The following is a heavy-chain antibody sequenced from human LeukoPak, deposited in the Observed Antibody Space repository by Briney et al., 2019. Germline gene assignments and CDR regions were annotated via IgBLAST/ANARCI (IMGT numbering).Heavy chain of an antibody. Sequence: ASVKVSCKASGYTFTGYYMHWVRQAPGQGLEWMGWINPNSGGTNYAQKFQGRVTMTRDTSISTAYMELSRLRSDDTAVNYCARDLSQLDYGMDVWGQGTTVTVSS. V-gene: IGHV1-2*02. CDR1: GYTFTGYY. D-gene: IGHD2-2*01. CDR2: INPNSGGT. J-gene: IGHJ6*02. CDR3: ARDLSQLDYGMDV.